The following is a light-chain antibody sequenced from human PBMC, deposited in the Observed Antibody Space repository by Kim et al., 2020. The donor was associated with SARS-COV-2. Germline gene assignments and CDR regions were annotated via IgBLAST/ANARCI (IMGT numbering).Light chain of an antibody. CDR3: QQYNNWPYT. CDR2: GAS. CDR1: QSVSRN. J-gene: IGKJ2*01. V-gene: IGKV3-15*01. Sequence: SVSPGERATLSCRASQSVSRNLARYQQKPGQAPRLFIYGASTRATGTPSRFSGSGSGTEFTLTISGLQSEDFAVYSCQQYNNWPYTFGQGTKLEI.